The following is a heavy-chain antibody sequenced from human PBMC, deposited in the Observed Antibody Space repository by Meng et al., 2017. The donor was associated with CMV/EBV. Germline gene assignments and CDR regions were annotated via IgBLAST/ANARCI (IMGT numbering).Heavy chain of an antibody. CDR2: INHSGST. Sequence: QVRLPQGGAGLLKPSETLSLTCAVYGGSFSGYYWSWIRQPPGKGLEWIGEINHSGSTNYNPSLKSRVTISVDTSKNQFSLKLSSVTAADTAVYYCARGSRRLPRFNWFDPWGQGTLVTVSS. J-gene: IGHJ5*02. V-gene: IGHV4-34*01. CDR1: GGSFSGYY. D-gene: IGHD3-3*01. CDR3: ARGSRRLPRFNWFDP.